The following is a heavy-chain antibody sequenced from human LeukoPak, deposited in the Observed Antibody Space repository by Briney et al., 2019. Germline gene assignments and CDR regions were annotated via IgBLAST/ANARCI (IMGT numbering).Heavy chain of an antibody. CDR3: ATRSSGGGWPFDY. D-gene: IGHD6-19*01. Sequence: SETLSLTCTVSGGSISSYYWSWIRQPPGKGLEWIGYIYYSGSTNYNPSLKSRLTISVDTSKNQFSLKLSSVTAADTAVYYCATRSSGGGWPFDYWGQGTLVTVSS. J-gene: IGHJ4*02. CDR1: GGSISSYY. CDR2: IYYSGST. V-gene: IGHV4-59*08.